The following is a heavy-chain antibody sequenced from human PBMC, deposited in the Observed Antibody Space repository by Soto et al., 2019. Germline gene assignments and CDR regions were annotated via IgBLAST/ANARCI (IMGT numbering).Heavy chain of an antibody. CDR3: ARVHPGGSEYYSHYWYFDL. CDR2: IYSGGYT. V-gene: IGHV3-53*01. CDR1: GFTVNSNY. Sequence: EVQLVESGGGLIQPGGSLRLSCAPSGFTVNSNYMSWVRQAPGKGLEWVSLIYSGGYTYYSASVKGRFTFSRDNSKNTVYLQMNNLRAEDTAVYYCARVHPGGSEYYSHYWYFDLWGRGTLVTVSS. D-gene: IGHD3-16*01. J-gene: IGHJ2*01.